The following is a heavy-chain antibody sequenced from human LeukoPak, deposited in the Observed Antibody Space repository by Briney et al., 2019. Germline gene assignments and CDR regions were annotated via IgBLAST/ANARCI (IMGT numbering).Heavy chain of an antibody. CDR1: GFTFSSYD. D-gene: IGHD3-22*01. Sequence: GGSLRLSCAASGFTFSSYDMHWVRQVTGKSLEWVSAIGTAGDTYYPGSVKGRFTISRENAKNSLYLQMNSLRAGDTAVYYCAKYYDSSGYYYDAFDIWGQGTMVTVSS. J-gene: IGHJ3*02. CDR2: IGTAGDT. CDR3: AKYYDSSGYYYDAFDI. V-gene: IGHV3-13*01.